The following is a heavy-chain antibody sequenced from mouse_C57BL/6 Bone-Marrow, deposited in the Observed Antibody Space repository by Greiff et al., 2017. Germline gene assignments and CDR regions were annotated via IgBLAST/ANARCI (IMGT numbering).Heavy chain of an antibody. CDR3: TTYGYDPYYYAMDY. CDR2: IDPENGDT. D-gene: IGHD2-2*01. Sequence: EVKLMESGAELVRPGASVKLSCTASGFNIKDDYMHWVKQRPEQGLEWIGWIDPENGDTEYASKFQGKATITADTSSNTAYLQLSSRTSEDPAVYYWTTYGYDPYYYAMDYWGQGTSVTVSS. J-gene: IGHJ4*01. CDR1: GFNIKDDY. V-gene: IGHV14-4*01.